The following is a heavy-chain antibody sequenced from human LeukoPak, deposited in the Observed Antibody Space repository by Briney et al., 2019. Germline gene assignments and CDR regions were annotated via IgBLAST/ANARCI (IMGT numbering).Heavy chain of an antibody. V-gene: IGHV4-34*01. CDR2: INHSGST. CDR3: ARDSVYSSSWRLFDY. D-gene: IGHD6-13*01. CDR1: GGSFSGYY. J-gene: IGHJ4*02. Sequence: PSETLSLTCAVYGGSFSGYYWSWIRQPPGKGLEWIGEINHSGSTNYNPSLKSRVTMSVDTSKNQFSLKLSSVTAADTAVYYCARDSVYSSSWRLFDYWGQGTLVTVSS.